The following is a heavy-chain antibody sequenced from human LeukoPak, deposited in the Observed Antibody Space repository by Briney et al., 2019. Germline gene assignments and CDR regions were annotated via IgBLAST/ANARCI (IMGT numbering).Heavy chain of an antibody. CDR3: AKVGAVAGTSDY. CDR1: GFTFSSYG. Sequence: PGGSLRLSCAASGFTFSSYGMSWVRQAPGKGLEWVSAISGSGGSTYYADSVKGRSTISRDNSKNTLYLQMNSLRAEDTAVYYCAKVGAVAGTSDYWGQGTLVTVSS. J-gene: IGHJ4*02. D-gene: IGHD6-19*01. CDR2: ISGSGGST. V-gene: IGHV3-23*01.